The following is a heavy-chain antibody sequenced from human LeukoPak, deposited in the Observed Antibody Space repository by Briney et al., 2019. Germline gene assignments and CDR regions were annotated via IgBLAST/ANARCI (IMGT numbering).Heavy chain of an antibody. V-gene: IGHV3-33*01. CDR3: ARGNHYLAVAGTALVY. Sequence: GGSLRLSCEASGFVFSAYGMHWVRQAPGKGLEWVAVIWYDGSNKYYADSVKGRFTISRDNSKNTLYLQMNSLRAEDTAVYYCARGNHYLAVAGTALVYWGQGTLVTVSS. D-gene: IGHD6-19*01. CDR2: IWYDGSNK. CDR1: GFVFSAYG. J-gene: IGHJ4*02.